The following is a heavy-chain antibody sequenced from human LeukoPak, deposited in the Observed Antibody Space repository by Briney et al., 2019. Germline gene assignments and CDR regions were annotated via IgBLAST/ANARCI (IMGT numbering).Heavy chain of an antibody. CDR2: ISAYNGNT. D-gene: IGHD3-10*01. CDR3: ARGNYYGSGYYYYYMDV. J-gene: IGHJ6*03. V-gene: IGHV1-18*01. Sequence: ASVKVSCKASGYTFTSYGISWVRQAPGQGLEWMGWISAYNGNTNYAQKLQGRVTMTTDTSTSTAYMELRSLRSDDTAVYYCARGNYYGSGYYYYYMDVWGKGTTVTVSS. CDR1: GYTFTSYG.